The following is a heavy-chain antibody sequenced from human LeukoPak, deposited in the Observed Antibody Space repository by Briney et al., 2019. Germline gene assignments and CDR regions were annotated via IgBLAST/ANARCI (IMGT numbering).Heavy chain of an antibody. V-gene: IGHV4-59*01. D-gene: IGHD5-18*01. CDR2: IYYSGST. CDR3: ARDQGPQLWYHGDYYYYMDV. CDR1: GGPISSYY. J-gene: IGHJ6*03. Sequence: SETLSLTCTVSGGPISSYYWSWIRQPPGKGLEWIGYIYYSGSTNYNPSLKSRVTISVDTSKNQFSLKLSSVTAADTAVYYCARDQGPQLWYHGDYYYYMDVWGKGTTVTVSS.